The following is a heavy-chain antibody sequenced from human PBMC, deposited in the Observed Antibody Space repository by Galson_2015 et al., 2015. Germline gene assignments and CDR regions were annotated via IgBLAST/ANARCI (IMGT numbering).Heavy chain of an antibody. D-gene: IGHD2-2*01. CDR2: INAGNGNT. V-gene: IGHV1-3*01. Sequence: SVKVSCKASGYTFTSYAMHWVRQAPGRGLEWMGWINAGNGNTKYSQKFQGRVTITRDTSASTAYMELSSLTSEDTAVYYCATVVPAALRFHYYGLDVWGQGTTVTVSS. CDR3: ATVVPAALRFHYYGLDV. J-gene: IGHJ6*02. CDR1: GYTFTSYA.